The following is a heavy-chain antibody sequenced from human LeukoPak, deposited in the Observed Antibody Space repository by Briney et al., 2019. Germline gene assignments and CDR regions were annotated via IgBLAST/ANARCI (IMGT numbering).Heavy chain of an antibody. Sequence: SETLSLTCAVYGGSFSGYYWSWIRQPPGKGLEWIGEINHSGSTNYNPSLKSRVTISVDTSKNQFSLKLSSVTAADTAVYYRARDGTIFSDYWGQGTLVTVSS. CDR2: INHSGST. J-gene: IGHJ4*02. V-gene: IGHV4-34*01. CDR3: ARDGTIFSDY. D-gene: IGHD3-9*01. CDR1: GGSFSGYY.